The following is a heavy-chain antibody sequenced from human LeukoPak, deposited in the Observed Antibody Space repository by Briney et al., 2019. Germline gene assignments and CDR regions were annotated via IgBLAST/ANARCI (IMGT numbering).Heavy chain of an antibody. D-gene: IGHD1-26*01. V-gene: IGHV4-4*07. CDR2: IYTSGST. J-gene: IGHJ4*02. Sequence: SETLSLTCTVSGGSISSYYWSWIRQPAGKGLEWIGRIYTSGSTNYNPSLKSRVTMSVDTSKNQFSLKLSSLTAADTAVYYCAIENSGSYHRHYDYWGQGTLVTVSS. CDR1: GGSISSYY. CDR3: AIENSGSYHRHYDY.